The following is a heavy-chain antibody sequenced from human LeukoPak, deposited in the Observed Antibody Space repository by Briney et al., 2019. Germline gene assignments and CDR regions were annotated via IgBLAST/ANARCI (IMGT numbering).Heavy chain of an antibody. J-gene: IGHJ4*02. CDR2: IRYDGSNK. V-gene: IGHV3-30*02. CDR1: GFTFSSYG. CDR3: AREYYDRSGYSVY. D-gene: IGHD3-22*01. Sequence: GGSLRLSCAASGFTFSSYGMHWVRQAPGKGLEWVAFIRYDGSNKYYADSVKGRFTISRDNSKNTLYLQMNSLRDDDTAVYYCAREYYDRSGYSVYWGQGTLVTVSS.